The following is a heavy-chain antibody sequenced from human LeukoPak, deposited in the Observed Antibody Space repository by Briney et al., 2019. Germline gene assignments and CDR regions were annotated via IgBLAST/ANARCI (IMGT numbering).Heavy chain of an antibody. CDR2: INHSGST. Sequence: SETLSLTCAVYGGSFSGYYWSWIRQPPGKGLEWIGEINHSGSTNYNPSLKSRVTISVDTSKNQFSLKLSSVTAADTVVYYCARGVVSGSESYYNVGRDYWGQGTLATVSS. V-gene: IGHV4-34*01. D-gene: IGHD3-10*01. CDR3: ARGVVSGSESYYNVGRDY. J-gene: IGHJ4*02. CDR1: GGSFSGYY.